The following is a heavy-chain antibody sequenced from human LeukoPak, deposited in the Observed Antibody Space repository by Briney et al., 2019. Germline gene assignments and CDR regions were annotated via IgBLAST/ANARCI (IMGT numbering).Heavy chain of an antibody. D-gene: IGHD3-3*01. J-gene: IGHJ6*03. Sequence: GGSLRLSCAASGFTVSSNYMSWVRQAPGKGLEWVAFIRNDGSNKYYADSVKGRFTISRDNSKNTLYLQMNSLRAEDTAVYYCAKEPYYDFWSGYSVYYMDVWGKGTTVTVSS. CDR1: GFTVSSNY. V-gene: IGHV3-30*02. CDR2: IRNDGSNK. CDR3: AKEPYYDFWSGYSVYYMDV.